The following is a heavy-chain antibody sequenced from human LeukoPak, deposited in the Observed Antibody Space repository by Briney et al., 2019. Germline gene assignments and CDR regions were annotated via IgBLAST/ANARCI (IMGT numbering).Heavy chain of an antibody. CDR2: MNPNSGNT. D-gene: IGHD3-10*01. Sequence: ASVKVSCKASGYTFTSYDINWVRQATGQGLEWMGWMNPNSGNTGYAQKFQGRVTITADKSTSTAYMELSSLRSEDTAVYYCASLSGVWSAFDYWGQGTLVTVSS. CDR3: ASLSGVWSAFDY. V-gene: IGHV1-8*01. J-gene: IGHJ4*02. CDR1: GYTFTSYD.